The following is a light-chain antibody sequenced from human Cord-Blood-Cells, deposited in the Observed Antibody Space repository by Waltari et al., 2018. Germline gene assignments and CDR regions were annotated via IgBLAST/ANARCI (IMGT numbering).Light chain of an antibody. J-gene: IGLJ1*01. Sequence: QSALTQTPSASGSPGQTVTISCTGTSSDVGGYNYVPWYQHHPGKAPKLTIYAVSKRPSGFPDRFSGSKSGNTASLTVSGLQAEDEADYYCSSYAGSNNYVFGTGTKVTVL. CDR2: AVS. CDR3: SSYAGSNNYV. CDR1: SSDVGGYNY. V-gene: IGLV2-8*01.